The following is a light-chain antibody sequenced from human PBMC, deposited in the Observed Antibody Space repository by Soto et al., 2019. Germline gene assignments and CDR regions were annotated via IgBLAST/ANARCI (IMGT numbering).Light chain of an antibody. CDR2: DAS. CDR3: QQRNNWPPIT. J-gene: IGKJ5*01. Sequence: EIVMTQSPATLSVSAGERATLSCRARQSVRSNLAWYQQKPGQAPRLLIYDASTRAAGIPARFSGSGFGTDFTLTISSLEPEDAAVYYCQQRNNWPPITFGQGTRLEIK. CDR1: QSVRSN. V-gene: IGKV3-11*01.